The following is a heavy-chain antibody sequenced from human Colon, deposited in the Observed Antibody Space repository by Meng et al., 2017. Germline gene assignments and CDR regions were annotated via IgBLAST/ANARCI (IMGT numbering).Heavy chain of an antibody. J-gene: IGHJ4*02. CDR3: ARTALEPYSSGRFDSGAEIYYFDY. CDR1: GFTFSSYA. CDR2: ISYDGSNK. D-gene: IGHD6-19*01. V-gene: IGHV3-30*04. Sequence: GESLKISCAASGFTFSSYAMHWVRQAPGKGLEWVAVISYDGSNKYYADSVKGRFTISRDNSKNTLYLQMNSLRAEDTAVYYCARTALEPYSSGRFDSGAEIYYFDYWGQGTLVTVSS.